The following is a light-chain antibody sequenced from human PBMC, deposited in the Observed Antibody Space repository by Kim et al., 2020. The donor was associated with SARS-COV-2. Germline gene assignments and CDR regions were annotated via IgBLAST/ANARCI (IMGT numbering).Light chain of an antibody. J-gene: IGLJ3*02. Sequence: QRVTISCSGSSSNIGTYSVNWYQQLPGTAPKLLIYGNNQRPSGVPDRFSGSKSGTSASLAISGLQSEDEADYYCAAWDDSLNGGVFGGGTQLTVL. V-gene: IGLV1-44*01. CDR2: GNN. CDR3: AAWDDSLNGGV. CDR1: SSNIGTYS.